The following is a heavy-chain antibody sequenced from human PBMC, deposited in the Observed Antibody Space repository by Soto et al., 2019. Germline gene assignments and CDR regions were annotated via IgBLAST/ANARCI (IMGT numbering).Heavy chain of an antibody. CDR2: MFYSGLT. J-gene: IGHJ6*02. Sequence: RSLTCSVSGYSVTSIDYYWAWIRQPPGKGLEWIGSMFYSGLTYYNPSLKRRVTLSVDTSKNQFSVRLNSVTAADTAVYYCAPLSVSLSGPYGIHVWGQGTTVTVSS. D-gene: IGHD2-15*01. V-gene: IGHV4-39*01. CDR3: APLSVSLSGPYGIHV. CDR1: GYSVTSIDYY.